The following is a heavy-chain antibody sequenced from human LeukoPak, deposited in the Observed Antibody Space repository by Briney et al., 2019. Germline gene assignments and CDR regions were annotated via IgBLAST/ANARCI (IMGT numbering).Heavy chain of an antibody. D-gene: IGHD3-3*01. J-gene: IGHJ5*02. CDR2: MPFDEKVSDNEIP. V-gene: IGHV4-39*01. Sequence: PSETLSLTCSVSGDSISNNNWSWAWIRQLPGKGLEWIGTMPFDEKVSDNEIPSYNPSLKGRATISAEKSKNQLSLKVKSVTAADTASYYCAALTLTGVAGQGWFDAWGQGTLVIVSS. CDR1: GDSISNNNWS. CDR3: AALTLTGVAGQGWFDA.